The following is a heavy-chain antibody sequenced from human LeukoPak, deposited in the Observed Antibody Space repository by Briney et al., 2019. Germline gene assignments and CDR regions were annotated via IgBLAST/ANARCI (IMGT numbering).Heavy chain of an antibody. CDR1: GFTFSSYG. CDR2: IRYDGSNK. Sequence: GGSLRLSCAASGFTFSSYGMHWVRQAPGKGLEWVAFIRYDGSNKYYADSVKGRFTISRDNSKNTLYLQMNSLRAEDTAVYYCARAGSKYSGYELCDYWGQGTLVTVSS. D-gene: IGHD5-12*01. V-gene: IGHV3-30*02. CDR3: ARAGSKYSGYELCDY. J-gene: IGHJ4*02.